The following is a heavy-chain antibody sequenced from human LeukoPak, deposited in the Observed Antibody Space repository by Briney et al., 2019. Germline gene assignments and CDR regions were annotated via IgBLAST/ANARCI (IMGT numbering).Heavy chain of an antibody. Sequence: SETLSLTCTVSGGSITTYYWTWIRQPAGKGLEWIGRIYTSGSTNYNPSLKSRVTISVDTSKNQFSLNLRSVTAADTAVYYCAREVLSMVRGVIPKEAWGWFDPWGQGTLVTVSS. CDR3: AREVLSMVRGVIPKEAWGWFDP. CDR1: GGSITTYY. J-gene: IGHJ5*02. CDR2: IYTSGST. V-gene: IGHV4-4*07. D-gene: IGHD3-10*01.